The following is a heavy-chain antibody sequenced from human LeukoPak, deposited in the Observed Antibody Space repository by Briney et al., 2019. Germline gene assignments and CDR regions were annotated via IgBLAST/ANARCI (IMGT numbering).Heavy chain of an antibody. CDR3: AKENRYCSTCFDY. CDR1: GFTFSSYA. CDR2: ISGSGGRT. J-gene: IGHJ4*02. Sequence: GGSLRLSCAASGFTFSSYAMTWVRQAPGKGLEWVSAISGSGGRTYYADSVKGRFTNSRDNSKNTLYLQMNSLRAEDPAGCYCAKENRYCSTCFDYWGQGTLVTVSS. D-gene: IGHD6-13*01. V-gene: IGHV3-23*01.